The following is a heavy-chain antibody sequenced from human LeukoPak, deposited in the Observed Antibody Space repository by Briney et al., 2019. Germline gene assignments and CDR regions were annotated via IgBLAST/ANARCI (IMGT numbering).Heavy chain of an antibody. D-gene: IGHD2-15*01. CDR2: ISCSGSTI. CDR1: GFTFSDYY. V-gene: IGHV3-11*04. J-gene: IGHJ4*02. Sequence: GGSLRLSCAASGFTFSDYYMSWIRQDPGEGLEGGSYISCSGSTIYYAASVKGRFTISRDNAKNSLYLQMNSLRAEDTAVYYCATANRYDFDYWGQGTLVTVSS. CDR3: ATANRYDFDY.